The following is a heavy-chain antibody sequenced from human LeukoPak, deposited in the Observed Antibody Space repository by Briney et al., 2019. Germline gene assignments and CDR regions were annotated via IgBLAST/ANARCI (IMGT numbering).Heavy chain of an antibody. CDR2: ISRSRSYI. J-gene: IGHJ3*02. CDR3: ARPSMRLYVAPDGDI. V-gene: IGHV3-21*01. CDR1: AFTFSSYS. D-gene: IGHD3-16*01. Sequence: NPGGSLRLSCAVSAFTFSSYSMNWVRQSPGKGLEWVSSISRSRSYIYYADSLKGRFTISRDNAKNSLYLHMNSLRAEDTAVYYCARPSMRLYVAPDGDIWGQGTMVIVSS.